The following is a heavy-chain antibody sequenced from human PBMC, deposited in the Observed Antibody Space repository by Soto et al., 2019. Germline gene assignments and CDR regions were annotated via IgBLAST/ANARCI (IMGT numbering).Heavy chain of an antibody. Sequence: ASVKVSCKASGYTFTSYAMHWVRQAPGQRLEWMGWINAVNGNTKYSLKFQGRVTLTRDTSASTVYLDLSSLRSEDTAIYYCARAISGYVTWGQGTLVTVSS. CDR1: GYTFTSYA. CDR2: INAVNGNT. CDR3: ARAISGYVT. D-gene: IGHD5-12*01. V-gene: IGHV1-3*01. J-gene: IGHJ5*02.